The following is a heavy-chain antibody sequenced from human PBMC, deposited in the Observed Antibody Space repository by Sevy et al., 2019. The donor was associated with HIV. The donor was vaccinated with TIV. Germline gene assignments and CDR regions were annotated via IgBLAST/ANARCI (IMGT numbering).Heavy chain of an antibody. CDR1: GYTFKGYY. J-gene: IGHJ4*02. D-gene: IGHD5-18*01. Sequence: ASVKVSCKSSGYTFKGYYIHWVRRAPGQGLEWMGWINPNSGDTKYAPKFQGRVTVTRDTSISTAYMELSRLRSDDTAVYYCASPGGYRYGSLLDYWGQGTLVTVSS. CDR2: INPNSGDT. V-gene: IGHV1-2*02. CDR3: ASPGGYRYGSLLDY.